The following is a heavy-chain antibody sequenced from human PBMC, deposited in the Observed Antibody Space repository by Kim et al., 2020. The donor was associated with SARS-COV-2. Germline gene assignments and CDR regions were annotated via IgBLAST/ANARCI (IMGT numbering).Heavy chain of an antibody. Sequence: GGSLRLSCAASGFTFSDYYMSWIRQAPGKGLEWVSYISSSSSYTNYADSVKGRFTISRDNAKNSLYLQMNSLRAEDTAVYYCARKVPPRYSYGLPDYWGQGTLVTVSS. D-gene: IGHD5-18*01. V-gene: IGHV3-11*03. CDR2: ISSSSSYT. J-gene: IGHJ4*02. CDR3: ARKVPPRYSYGLPDY. CDR1: GFTFSDYY.